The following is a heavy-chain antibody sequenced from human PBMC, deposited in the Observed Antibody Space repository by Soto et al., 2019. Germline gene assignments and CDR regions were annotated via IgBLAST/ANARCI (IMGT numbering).Heavy chain of an antibody. CDR3: AKSPGRYCSGGSCYPFDY. CDR2: ISGSGGST. V-gene: IGHV3-23*01. CDR1: GFTFSSYA. D-gene: IGHD2-15*01. Sequence: EVQLLESGGGLVQPGGSLRLSCAASGFTFSSYAMSWVRQAPGKGLEWVSAISGSGGSTYYADSVKGRFTISRDNSKNTMYLQRNSLRAEDTAVYYCAKSPGRYCSGGSCYPFDYWGQGTLVTVSS. J-gene: IGHJ4*02.